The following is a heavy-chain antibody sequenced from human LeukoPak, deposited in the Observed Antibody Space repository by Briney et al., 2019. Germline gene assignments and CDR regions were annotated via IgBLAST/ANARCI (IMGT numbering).Heavy chain of an antibody. V-gene: IGHV1-18*03. CDR3: ARGYDYGDYVGDFDY. Sequence: ASVKVSCKASGYTLTSYPISWVRQAPGQGLEWVGWITTYNGNTNYAQKLQGRVTMITDTSTSTAYMDLRGLRSDDMAVYYCARGYDYGDYVGDFDYWGQGTLVTVSS. CDR2: ITTYNGNT. J-gene: IGHJ4*02. CDR1: GYTLTSYP. D-gene: IGHD4-17*01.